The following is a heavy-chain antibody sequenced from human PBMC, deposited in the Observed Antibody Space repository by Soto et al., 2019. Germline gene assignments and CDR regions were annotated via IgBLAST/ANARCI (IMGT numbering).Heavy chain of an antibody. CDR3: ARAVGDPLYYLDY. CDR2: TDYSGNT. CDR1: SDSISSYY. Sequence: QVQLQESGPGLVRPSETLSLTCTVSSDSISSYYWFWIRQSPGKGLEWIGYTDYSGNTNYNPSLKSRVTISGDTSKNQFSLRLSSVTAADTAVYYGARAVGDPLYYLDYWGQGTLVTVAS. V-gene: IGHV4-59*08. J-gene: IGHJ4*02. D-gene: IGHD6-19*01.